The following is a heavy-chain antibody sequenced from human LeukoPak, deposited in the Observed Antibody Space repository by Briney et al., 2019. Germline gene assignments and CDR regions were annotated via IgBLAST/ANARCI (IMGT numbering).Heavy chain of an antibody. Sequence: PGGSLRLSCAASGFTFSSYSMNWVRQAPGKGLEWVSSISSSSSYIYYADSVKGRFTISRDDAKNSLYLQMNTLRAEDTAIYFCAKSLAARWVIDYWGQGTLVTVSS. CDR1: GFTFSSYS. CDR3: AKSLAARWVIDY. CDR2: ISSSSSYI. D-gene: IGHD6-25*01. J-gene: IGHJ4*02. V-gene: IGHV3-21*04.